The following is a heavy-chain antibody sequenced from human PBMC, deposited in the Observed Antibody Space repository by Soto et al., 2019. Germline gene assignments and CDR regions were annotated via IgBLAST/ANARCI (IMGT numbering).Heavy chain of an antibody. CDR3: AREAGPLDY. J-gene: IGHJ4*02. Sequence: EVQLVETGGGLIQPGGSLRLSCAASGFTVSNNYMTWVRQAPGKGLEWVSVIYGGGDTYYADCVKGRFTISRDNSKNTVYLQMNSLRAEDTAVYYCAREAGPLDYWGQGTLVIVSS. V-gene: IGHV3-53*02. CDR1: GFTVSNNY. CDR2: IYGGGDT.